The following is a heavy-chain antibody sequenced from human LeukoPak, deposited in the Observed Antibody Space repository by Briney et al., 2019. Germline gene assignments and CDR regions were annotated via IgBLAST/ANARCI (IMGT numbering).Heavy chain of an antibody. CDR3: ARRPGATTFDY. Sequence: QSSETLSLTCTVSGGSISGNNYYWGWIRQPPGKGLEWIVSINYSGSTCYNPSVKSRVTITVDTSKNQFSLKLSSMPAADTAVYYCARRPGATTFDYWGQGTLVTVSS. J-gene: IGHJ4*02. CDR1: GGSISGNNYY. CDR2: INYSGST. D-gene: IGHD1-26*01. V-gene: IGHV4-39*01.